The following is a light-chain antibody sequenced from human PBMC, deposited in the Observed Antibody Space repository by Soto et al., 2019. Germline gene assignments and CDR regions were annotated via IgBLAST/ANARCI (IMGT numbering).Light chain of an antibody. V-gene: IGLV7-46*01. Sequence: QTVVTQEPLLTVSQGGTVTLTCGSSTGAVTSNHHPYWFQQKAGQAPRTLIYDTSNKHSWTPARFSGSLLGDKAALTLSGAQPEDEAQYYCLLSYNAARVFGGGTQLTVL. CDR1: TGAVTSNHH. CDR2: DTS. CDR3: LLSYNAARV. J-gene: IGLJ2*01.